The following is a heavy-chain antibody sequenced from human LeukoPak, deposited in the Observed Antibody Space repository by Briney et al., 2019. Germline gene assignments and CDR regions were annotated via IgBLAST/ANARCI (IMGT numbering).Heavy chain of an antibody. CDR2: IYAGDSDT. CDR1: GYSFNTYW. V-gene: IGHV5-51*01. D-gene: IGHD2-2*01. J-gene: IGHJ4*02. CDR3: ARRQGCSNTACPPDY. Sequence: NSGESLKISCKGSGYSFNTYWIGWVRQMPGKGLEWMGIIYAGDSDTRYSPSFHGQVTMSVDKSINTAYLQWSSLKASDTAMYYCARRQGCSNTACPPDYWGQGTLVTVSS.